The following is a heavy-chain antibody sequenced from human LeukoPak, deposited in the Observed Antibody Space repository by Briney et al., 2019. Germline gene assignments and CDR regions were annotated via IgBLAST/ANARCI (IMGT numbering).Heavy chain of an antibody. CDR2: INHSGST. D-gene: IGHD6-13*01. V-gene: IGHV4-34*01. J-gene: IGHJ4*02. CDR1: GGSISSYY. CDR3: ARGLRSSSWFDY. Sequence: SETLSLTCTVSGGSISSYYWSWIRQPPGKGLEWIGEINHSGSTNYNPSLKSRVTISVDTSKNQFSLKLSSVTAADTAVYYCARGLRSSSWFDYWGQGTLVTVSS.